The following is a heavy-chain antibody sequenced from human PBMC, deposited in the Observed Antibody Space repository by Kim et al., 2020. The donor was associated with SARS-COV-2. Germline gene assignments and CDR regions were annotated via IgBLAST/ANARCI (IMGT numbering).Heavy chain of an antibody. V-gene: IGHV1-18*01. CDR3: ARDRSIGVLRYFDWFSGDGMDV. Sequence: ASVKVSCKASGYTFTSYGISWVRQAPGQGLEWMGWISAYNGNTNYAQKRQGRVTMTTDTSTSTAYMELRSLRSDDTAVYYCARDRSIGVLRYFDWFSGDGMDVWGQGTTVTVSS. J-gene: IGHJ6*02. D-gene: IGHD3-9*01. CDR1: GYTFTSYG. CDR2: ISAYNGNT.